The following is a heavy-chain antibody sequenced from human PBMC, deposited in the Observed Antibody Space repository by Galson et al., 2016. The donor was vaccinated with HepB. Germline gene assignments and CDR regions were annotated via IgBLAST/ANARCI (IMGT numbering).Heavy chain of an antibody. CDR3: AKLFCSSINCYMAPFVGGGEYFQH. CDR1: GFSFSKYA. V-gene: IGHV3-23*01. CDR2: ISGSGENT. Sequence: SLRLSCAASGFSFSKYAMTWVRQAPGKGLEWVSGISGSGENTHHADSVKGRFTISRDNAKNVLYLQMNSLRAGDTAVYYCAKLFCSSINCYMAPFVGGGEYFQHWGQGTLVTVSS. D-gene: IGHD2-2*02. J-gene: IGHJ1*01.